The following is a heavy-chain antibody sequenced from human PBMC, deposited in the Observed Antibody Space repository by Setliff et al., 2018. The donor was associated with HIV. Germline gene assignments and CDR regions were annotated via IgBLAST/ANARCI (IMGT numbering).Heavy chain of an antibody. CDR2: IFASGTT. D-gene: IGHD3-10*01. Sequence: SETLSLTCTVSGGSLGGYYWSWIRQPAGKRLEWIGRIFASGTTNYNPPLKSRVSMSIDTSKDQFSLNLNSVTAADTAVYFCARDRSNYGSGSSAYNWFDPWGLGTLVTVSS. V-gene: IGHV4-4*07. J-gene: IGHJ5*02. CDR1: GGSLGGYY. CDR3: ARDRSNYGSGSSAYNWFDP.